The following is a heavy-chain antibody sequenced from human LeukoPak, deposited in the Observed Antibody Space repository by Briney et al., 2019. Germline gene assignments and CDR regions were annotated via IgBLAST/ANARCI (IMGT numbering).Heavy chain of an antibody. CDR1: GGSFSGYY. D-gene: IGHD2-15*01. V-gene: IGHV4-34*01. CDR2: INHSGST. Sequence: SETLSLTCAVYGGSFSGYYWSWIRQPPGKGLEWIGEINHSGSTNYNPSLKSRVTISVDTSKNQFSLKLSSVTAADTAVYYCARGGYCSGGSCYGGGFDYWGQGTLVTVSS. CDR3: ARGGYCSGGSCYGGGFDY. J-gene: IGHJ4*02.